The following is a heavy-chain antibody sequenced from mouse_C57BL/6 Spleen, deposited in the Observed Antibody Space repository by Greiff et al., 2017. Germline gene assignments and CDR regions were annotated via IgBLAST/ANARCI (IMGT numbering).Heavy chain of an antibody. D-gene: IGHD2-4*01. J-gene: IGHJ4*01. Sequence: EVKLQESVAELVRPGASVKLSCTASGFNIKNTYMHWVKQRPEQGLEWIGRIDPANGNTKYAPKFQGKATITADTSSNTAYLQLSSLTSEDTAIYYCARGRKIYYDYIYAMDYWGQGTSVTVSS. CDR1: GFNIKNTY. CDR2: IDPANGNT. CDR3: ARGRKIYYDYIYAMDY. V-gene: IGHV14-3*01.